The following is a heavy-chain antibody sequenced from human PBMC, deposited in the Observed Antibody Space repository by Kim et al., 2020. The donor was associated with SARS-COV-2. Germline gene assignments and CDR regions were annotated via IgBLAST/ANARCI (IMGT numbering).Heavy chain of an antibody. CDR2: ISYDGSNK. D-gene: IGHD4-4*01. V-gene: IGHV3-30*18. Sequence: GGSLRLSCAASGFTFSSYGMHWVRQAPGKGLEWVAVISYDGSNKYYADSVKGRFTISRDNSKNTLYLQMNSLRAEDTAVYYCAKDLSTVTLYFDYWGQGT. CDR3: AKDLSTVTLYFDY. J-gene: IGHJ4*02. CDR1: GFTFSSYG.